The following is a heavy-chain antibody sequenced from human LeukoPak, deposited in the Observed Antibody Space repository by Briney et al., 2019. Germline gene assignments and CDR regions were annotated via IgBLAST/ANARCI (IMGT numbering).Heavy chain of an antibody. V-gene: IGHV4-34*01. CDR3: ARGRGSGWRGKLDY. D-gene: IGHD6-19*01. CDR1: GFTFSSYA. CDR2: INHSGST. Sequence: PGGSLRLSCAASGFTFSSYAMSWVRQAPGKGLEWIGEINHSGSTNYNPSLKSRVTISVDTSKNQFSLKLSSVTAADTAVYYCARGRGSGWRGKLDYWGQGTLVTVSS. J-gene: IGHJ4*02.